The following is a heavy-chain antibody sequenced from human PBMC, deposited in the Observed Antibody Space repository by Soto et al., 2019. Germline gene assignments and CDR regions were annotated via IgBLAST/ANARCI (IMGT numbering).Heavy chain of an antibody. D-gene: IGHD2-15*01. V-gene: IGHV3-30*18. CDR2: ISYDGSNK. J-gene: IGHJ5*02. Sequence: GGSLRLSCAASGFTFSSYGMHWVRQAPGKGLEWVAVISYDGSNKYYADSVKGRFTISRDNSKNTLYLQMNSLRAEDTAVYYCAKILGTDSSWGQGTLVTVSS. CDR3: AKILGTDSS. CDR1: GFTFSSYG.